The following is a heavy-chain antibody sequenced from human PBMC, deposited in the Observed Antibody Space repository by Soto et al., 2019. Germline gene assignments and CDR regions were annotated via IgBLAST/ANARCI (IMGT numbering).Heavy chain of an antibody. V-gene: IGHV5-51*01. Sequence: GESLKISCKGSGYSFTSYWIGWVRQMPGKGLEWMGIIYPGDSDTRYSPSFQGQVTISADKSISTAYLQWSSLKASDTAMYYCARQGSKHHPGPPFDTWGQGTLVTVSS. D-gene: IGHD4-4*01. CDR1: GYSFTSYW. CDR3: ARQGSKHHPGPPFDT. J-gene: IGHJ5*02. CDR2: IYPGDSDT.